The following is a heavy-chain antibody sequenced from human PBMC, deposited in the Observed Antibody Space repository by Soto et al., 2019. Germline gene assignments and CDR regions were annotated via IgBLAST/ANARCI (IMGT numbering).Heavy chain of an antibody. Sequence: GASVKVSCKASGGTISSYTISWVRQAPGQGLEWMGRIIPILGIANYAQKFQGRVTITADKSTSTAYMELSSLRSEDTAVYYCAREEGVTAMVTKGYYYYYYMDVWGKGTTVTVSS. J-gene: IGHJ6*03. CDR3: AREEGVTAMVTKGYYYYYYMDV. CDR2: IIPILGIA. V-gene: IGHV1-69*04. CDR1: GGTISSYT. D-gene: IGHD5-18*01.